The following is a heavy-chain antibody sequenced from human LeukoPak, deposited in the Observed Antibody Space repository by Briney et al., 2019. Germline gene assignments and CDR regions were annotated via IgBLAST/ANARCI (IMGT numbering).Heavy chain of an antibody. CDR1: GFSFSNYW. D-gene: IGHD2/OR15-2a*01. CDR3: ATIGPYWFFDL. V-gene: IGHV3-7*01. Sequence: GSLRLSCAASGFSFSNYWMSWVRQAPGKGLEWVANIKQDGSEKNYMDSVKGRFTLSRDNAKKSLFLEMHSLRAEDTAVYYCATIGPYWFFDLWGRGTLVTVSS. CDR2: IKQDGSEK. J-gene: IGHJ2*01.